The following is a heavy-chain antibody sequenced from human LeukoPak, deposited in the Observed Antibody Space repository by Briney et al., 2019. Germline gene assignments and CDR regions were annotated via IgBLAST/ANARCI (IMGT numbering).Heavy chain of an antibody. CDR1: GFTFSSST. Sequence: GGSLRLSCAASGFTFSSSTMNWVRQAPGKGLEWVSSISSSSNYIYYADSVKGRFTISRDNAKNSLYLQMNSLRAKDTAVYYCARIPNSANFPNWFDPWGQGTLVTVSS. J-gene: IGHJ5*02. CDR2: ISSSSNYI. V-gene: IGHV3-21*01. D-gene: IGHD4/OR15-4a*01. CDR3: ARIPNSANFPNWFDP.